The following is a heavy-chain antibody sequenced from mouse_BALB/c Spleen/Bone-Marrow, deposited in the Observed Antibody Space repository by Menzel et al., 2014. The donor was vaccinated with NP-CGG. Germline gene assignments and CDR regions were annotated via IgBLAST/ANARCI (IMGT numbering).Heavy chain of an antibody. CDR3: AREATYAMDY. CDR2: IDPANGNT. Sequence: VQLKHSGAELVKPGASVKLSCTASGFNIKDTYMHWVKQRPEQGLEWIGRIDPANGNTKSDPKFQGKATITADTSSNTAHLQLSSLTSEDTAVYYCAREATYAMDYWGQGTSVTVSS. D-gene: IGHD3-2*02. V-gene: IGHV14-3*02. CDR1: GFNIKDTY. J-gene: IGHJ4*01.